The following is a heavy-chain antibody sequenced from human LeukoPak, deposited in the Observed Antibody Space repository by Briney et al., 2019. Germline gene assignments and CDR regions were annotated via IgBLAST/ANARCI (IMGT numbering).Heavy chain of an antibody. CDR3: AKDEVGAPFDI. D-gene: IGHD1-26*01. CDR2: IYSGGST. V-gene: IGHV3-66*01. J-gene: IGHJ3*02. CDR1: EFSVGSSY. Sequence: GGSLRLSCAASEFSVGSSYMTWVRQAPGKGLEWVSLIYSGGSTYYADSVKGRFTISRDNSKNTLYLQMNSLRAEDTAVYYWAKDEVGAPFDIWGQGTMVTVSS.